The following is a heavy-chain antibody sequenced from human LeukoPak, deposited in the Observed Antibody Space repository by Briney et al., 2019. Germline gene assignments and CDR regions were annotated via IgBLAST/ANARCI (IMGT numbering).Heavy chain of an antibody. CDR1: GFTFSSYE. CDR2: ISSRGSTI. V-gene: IGHV3-48*03. CDR3: ASHYDILTGYPSYFDY. D-gene: IGHD3-9*01. J-gene: IGHJ4*02. Sequence: GGSLRLSCAASGFTFSSYEMNWVRQAPGKGLEWVSYISSRGSTIYYADSAKGRFTISRDNAKNSLYLQMNSLRAEDTAVYYCASHYDILTGYPSYFDYWGQGTLVTVSS.